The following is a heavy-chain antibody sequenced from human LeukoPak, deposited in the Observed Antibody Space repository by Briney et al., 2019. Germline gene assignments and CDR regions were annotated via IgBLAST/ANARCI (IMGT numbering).Heavy chain of an antibody. D-gene: IGHD3-3*01. V-gene: IGHV1-24*01. Sequence: ASVKVSCKVSGYTLTELSMHWVRQAPGKGLEWMGGFDPEDGETIYAQKSQGRVTMTEDTSTDTAYMELSSLRSEDTAVYYCARDRVTIGGNPFWSGYSYYYYYGMDVWGQGTTVTVSS. J-gene: IGHJ6*02. CDR1: GYTLTELS. CDR2: FDPEDGET. CDR3: ARDRVTIGGNPFWSGYSYYYYYGMDV.